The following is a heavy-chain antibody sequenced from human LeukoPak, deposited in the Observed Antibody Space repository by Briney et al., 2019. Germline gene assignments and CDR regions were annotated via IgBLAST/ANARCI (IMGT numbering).Heavy chain of an antibody. V-gene: IGHV4-39*01. J-gene: IGHJ5*02. CDR3: ARQGLYGSSPFDP. CDR1: GGSISSSSYY. Sequence: SETLSLTCTVSGGSISSSSYYWGWIRQPPGKGLEWIGSIYYSGTTYYNPSLKSRVTISVDTSKNQFSLKLSSVTAADTAVYYCARQGLYGSSPFDPWGQGTLVTVSS. CDR2: IYYSGTT. D-gene: IGHD2-2*01.